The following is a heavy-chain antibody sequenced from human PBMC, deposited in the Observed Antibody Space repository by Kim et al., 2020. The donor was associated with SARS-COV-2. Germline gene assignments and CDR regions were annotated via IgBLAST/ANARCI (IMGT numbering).Heavy chain of an antibody. CDR2: IYYSGST. J-gene: IGHJ4*02. Sequence: SETLSLTCTVSGGSISSSSYYWGWIRQPPGKGLEWIGSIYYSGSTYYNPSLKSRVTISVDTSKNQFSLKLSSVTAADTAVYYCARPSYSAAAAVPDYWGQGTLVTVSS. D-gene: IGHD6-13*01. V-gene: IGHV4-39*01. CDR3: ARPSYSAAAAVPDY. CDR1: GGSISSSSYY.